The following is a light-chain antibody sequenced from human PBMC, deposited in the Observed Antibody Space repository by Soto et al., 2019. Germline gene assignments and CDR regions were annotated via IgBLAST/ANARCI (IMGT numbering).Light chain of an antibody. V-gene: IGLV2-23*02. CDR1: SSDVGSYNL. Sequence: QSVLTQPASVSGSPGQSTTFSCTGTSSDVGSYNLVSWYQQHPGKAPKLIIYEVSKRPSGVSNRFSGSKSGNTASLTISGLRAEDEADYYCCSSAGENICYVFVSGNKVTVL. CDR2: EVS. CDR3: CSSAGENICYV. J-gene: IGLJ1*01.